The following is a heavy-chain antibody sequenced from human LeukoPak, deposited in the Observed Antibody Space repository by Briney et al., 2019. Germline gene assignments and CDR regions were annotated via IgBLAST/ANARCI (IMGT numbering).Heavy chain of an antibody. Sequence: SVKVSCKASGGTFSSHAISWVRQAPGQGLEWMGGIIPIFGTTNYAQKFQGRVTITADKSTSTAYMELSSLRSEDTAVYYCARDEGYCSGGSCYSYVVYWGQGTLVTVSS. CDR1: GGTFSSHA. D-gene: IGHD2-15*01. CDR3: ARDEGYCSGGSCYSYVVY. J-gene: IGHJ4*02. V-gene: IGHV1-69*06. CDR2: IIPIFGTT.